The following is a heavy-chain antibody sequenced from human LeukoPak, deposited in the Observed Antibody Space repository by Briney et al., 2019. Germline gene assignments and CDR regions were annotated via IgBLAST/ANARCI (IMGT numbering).Heavy chain of an antibody. CDR3: TTDLRWELVWVRDY. D-gene: IGHD1-26*01. CDR1: GFTFSNAW. V-gene: IGHV3-15*01. Sequence: GGSLRLSCAASGFTFSNAWMSWVRQAPGEGLEWVGRIKSNTDGGTTDYAAPVKGRCTISRDDSQNKLFLQINSLKTEDTAVYFCTTDLRWELVWVRDYWGQGTLVTVSS. CDR2: IKSNTDGGTT. J-gene: IGHJ4*02.